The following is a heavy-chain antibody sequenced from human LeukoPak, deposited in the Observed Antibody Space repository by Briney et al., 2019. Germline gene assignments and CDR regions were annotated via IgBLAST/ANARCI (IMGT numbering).Heavy chain of an antibody. D-gene: IGHD2-21*01. CDR1: GGTFSSYA. CDR2: IIPIFVTA. J-gene: IGHJ4*02. Sequence: SVKVSCKASGGTFSSYAISWVRPAPGQGREWMGGIIPIFVTANCAQKFQGRVTITADESTNTAYMDLSSLRSEDTAVYYCASYAGAYCGGDCYPPAAYWGQGTLVTVPS. CDR3: ASYAGAYCGGDCYPPAAY. V-gene: IGHV1-69*01.